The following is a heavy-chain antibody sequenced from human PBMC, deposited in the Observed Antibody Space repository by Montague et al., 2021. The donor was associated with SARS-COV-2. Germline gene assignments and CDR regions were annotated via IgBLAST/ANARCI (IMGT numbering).Heavy chain of an antibody. CDR3: ARRGSSVWGVTVSAELDY. V-gene: IGHV4-34*01. CDR1: GGSFSGYY. D-gene: IGHD3-10*01. J-gene: IGHJ4*02. CDR2: INQSGRT. Sequence: SETRSLTCAVSGGSFSGYYWSWIRQPPEKGQELIGDINQSGRTNNNPSLKSRVIISVDTSKNQFSLKLSSVTAADTAVYYCARRGSSVWGVTVSAELDYWGQGILVIVSS.